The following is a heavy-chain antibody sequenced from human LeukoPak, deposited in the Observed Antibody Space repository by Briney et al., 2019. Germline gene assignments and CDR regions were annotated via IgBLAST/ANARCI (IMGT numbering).Heavy chain of an antibody. CDR1: GFTFSDYH. CDR2: ISSSGSTI. CDR3: ARDQGVVVPSYYFDY. D-gene: IGHD3-22*01. V-gene: IGHV3-11*01. Sequence: GGSLRLSCAASGFTFSDYHMSWIRQAPGKGLEWVSYISSSGSTIYYADSVKGRFTISRDNAKNSLYLQMNSLRAEDTAVYYCARDQGVVVPSYYFDYWGQGTLVTVSS. J-gene: IGHJ4*02.